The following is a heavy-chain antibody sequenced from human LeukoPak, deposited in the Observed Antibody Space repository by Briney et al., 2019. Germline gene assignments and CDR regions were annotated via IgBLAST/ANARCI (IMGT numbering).Heavy chain of an antibody. CDR2: IHHSGST. CDR3: ATEEGYDAY. Sequence: SETLSLTCAVYGGSFSANYWSSIRQSPGKGLEWIGEIHHSGSTKYNPSLKSRVTISVDMSQSQFSLKLTSVTAADTAVYYCATEEGYDAYWGQGILVTVSS. J-gene: IGHJ4*02. CDR1: GGSFSANY. D-gene: IGHD5-12*01. V-gene: IGHV4-34*01.